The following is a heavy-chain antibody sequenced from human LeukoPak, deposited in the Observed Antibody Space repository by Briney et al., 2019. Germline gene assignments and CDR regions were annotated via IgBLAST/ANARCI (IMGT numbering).Heavy chain of an antibody. D-gene: IGHD3-10*01. CDR1: GGSFSGYY. J-gene: IGHJ4*02. CDR3: ARADWWFGELYGYYFDY. V-gene: IGHV4-34*01. CDR2: INHSGST. Sequence: SETLSLTCAVYGGSFSGYYWSWIRQPPGKGLEWIGEINHSGSTNYNPSLKSRVTISVDTSKNQFSLKLSSVTAADTAVYYCARADWWFGELYGYYFDYWGQGTLVTVSS.